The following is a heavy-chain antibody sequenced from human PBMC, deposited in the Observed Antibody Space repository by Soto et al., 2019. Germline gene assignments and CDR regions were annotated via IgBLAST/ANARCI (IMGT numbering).Heavy chain of an antibody. Sequence: QVQLQESGPRLVTPSETLTLTCSLSGGSITNHYLGWIRQPPGKGLEVIGRIYPSGRAHYNPSLLSRVTMSVDTSKNQFSLKVNSVTAADTAIYYCARDYDVNTAVDYWYFDLWGRGTLVTVSS. CDR1: GGSITNHY. J-gene: IGHJ2*01. V-gene: IGHV4-4*07. CDR2: IYPSGRA. CDR3: ARDYDVNTAVDYWYFDL. D-gene: IGHD5-18*01.